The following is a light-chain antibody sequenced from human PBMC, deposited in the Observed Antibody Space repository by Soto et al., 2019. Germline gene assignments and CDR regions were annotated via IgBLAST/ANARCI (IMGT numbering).Light chain of an antibody. Sequence: QSVLTQPPSASGTPGQRVTISWSGSSSSIGSNFVYWYQQLPGTAPKLLIYRNNQRPSGAPDRFSGSKSGTSASLAISGLRSEDEADYYCAAWDDSRSGRVFGGGTKLTVL. CDR1: SSSIGSNF. CDR3: AAWDDSRSGRV. CDR2: RNN. V-gene: IGLV1-47*01. J-gene: IGLJ2*01.